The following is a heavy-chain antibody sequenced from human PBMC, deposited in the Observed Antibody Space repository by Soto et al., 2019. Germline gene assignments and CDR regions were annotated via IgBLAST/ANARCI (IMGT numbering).Heavy chain of an antibody. J-gene: IGHJ2*01. CDR2: ISGSGGST. CDR1: GFTFSSYA. CDR3: AKDAYIPDWEKYWYFDL. V-gene: IGHV3-23*01. Sequence: GGSLRLSCAASGFTFSSYAMSWVRQAPGKGLEWVSAISGSGGSTYYADSVKGRFTISRDNSKNTLYLQMNSLRAEDTAVYYCAKDAYIPDWEKYWYFDLWGRGTLVTVSS. D-gene: IGHD1-26*01.